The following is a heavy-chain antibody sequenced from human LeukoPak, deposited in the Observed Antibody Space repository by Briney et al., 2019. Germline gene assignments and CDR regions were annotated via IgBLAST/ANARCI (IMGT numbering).Heavy chain of an antibody. CDR1: GFRFNTYW. V-gene: IGHV3-7*01. CDR3: ATHYDILTGYYYY. Sequence: PGGSLRLSCAASGFRFNTYWMSWVRQAPGKGLEWVANIKQDGNEKYYADSVKGRFTISRDNGKNSLDLQMNSLRADDTAVYYCATHYDILTGYYYYWGQGTLVTVSS. CDR2: IKQDGNEK. D-gene: IGHD3-9*01. J-gene: IGHJ4*02.